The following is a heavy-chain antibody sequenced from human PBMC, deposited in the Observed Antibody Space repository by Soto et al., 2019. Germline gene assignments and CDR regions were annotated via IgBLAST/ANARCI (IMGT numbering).Heavy chain of an antibody. V-gene: IGHV4-39*01. Sequence: QLQLQESGPRLVKSSETLSLTCTVSGASISTTYYHWAWIRQPPGKGLEWIATIYYTGSTYYNPSLESRVTISVDTSKNQCSQKLNAVTAADTAVYYCAKHFLVAKAGRFDPWGQGTLVTVSS. CDR1: GASISTTYYH. CDR3: AKHFLVAKAGRFDP. J-gene: IGHJ5*02. CDR2: IYYTGST. D-gene: IGHD2-15*01.